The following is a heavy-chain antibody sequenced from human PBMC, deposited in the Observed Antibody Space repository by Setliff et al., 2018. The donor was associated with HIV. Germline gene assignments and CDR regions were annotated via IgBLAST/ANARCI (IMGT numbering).Heavy chain of an antibody. J-gene: IGHJ2*01. Sequence: SETLSLTCAVYGGSFSGYYWNWIRQSPGKGLEWIGEINHSGSTNYNPSLKSRITISVDTSKKQFSLRLNSVTAADTAVYYCARGPAEWQIVVVPAAHWYFDLWGRGTLVTVSS. D-gene: IGHD2-2*01. V-gene: IGHV4-34*01. CDR2: INHSGST. CDR1: GGSFSGYY. CDR3: ARGPAEWQIVVVPAAHWYFDL.